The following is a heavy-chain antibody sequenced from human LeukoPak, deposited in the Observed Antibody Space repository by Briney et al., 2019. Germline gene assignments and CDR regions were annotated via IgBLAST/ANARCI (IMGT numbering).Heavy chain of an antibody. J-gene: IGHJ4*02. CDR1: GGSISSYY. Sequence: SETLSLTCTVSGGSISSYYWSWIRQPPGKGLEWIGYIYYSGSINYNPSLKSRVTISVDTSKNQFSLKLSSVTAADTAVYYCARDASYGGNCDWGQGTLVTVSS. D-gene: IGHD4-23*01. CDR3: ARDASYGGNCD. CDR2: IYYSGSI. V-gene: IGHV4-59*12.